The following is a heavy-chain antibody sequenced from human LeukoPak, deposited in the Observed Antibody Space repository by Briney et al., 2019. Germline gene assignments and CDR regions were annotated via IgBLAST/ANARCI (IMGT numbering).Heavy chain of an antibody. Sequence: GGSLRLSCSASGYTFTSYYMHWVRQAPGQGLEWMGIINPSGGSTSYAQKFQGRVTMTRDTSTSTVYMELSSLRSEDTAVYYCARASMVRGPTDYWGQGTLVTVSS. D-gene: IGHD3-10*01. CDR2: INPSGGST. CDR3: ARASMVRGPTDY. J-gene: IGHJ4*02. CDR1: GYTFTSYY. V-gene: IGHV1-46*01.